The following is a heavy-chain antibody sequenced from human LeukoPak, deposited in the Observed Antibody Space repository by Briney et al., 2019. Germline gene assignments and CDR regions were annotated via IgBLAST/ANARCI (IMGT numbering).Heavy chain of an antibody. J-gene: IGHJ6*02. V-gene: IGHV3-30*04. Sequence: GGSLRLSCAASGFTFSSYAIHWIRQTPGKGLEWLAVISYHGRDKFYADSVQGRCTISRDNSKSTLYLHLNSLRAEDTAIYYCAGAAYYMDVWGQGTTVTVSS. CDR3: AGAAYYMDV. CDR1: GFTFSSYA. D-gene: IGHD3-10*01. CDR2: ISYHGRDK.